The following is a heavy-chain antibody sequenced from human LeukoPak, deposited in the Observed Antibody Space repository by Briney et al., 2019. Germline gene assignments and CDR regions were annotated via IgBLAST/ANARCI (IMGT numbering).Heavy chain of an antibody. CDR2: TYYRSKWYS. Sequence: SQTPSLTCAISGDSVSSNSAVWNWIRQSPSRGLEWLGRTYYRSKWYSDSAVSVRSRIIINPDTSKNQFSLQLNSVTPEDTAVYYCARYITTWDFDFWGQGTLVTVSS. CDR1: GDSVSSNSAV. D-gene: IGHD2-2*01. CDR3: ARYITTWDFDF. J-gene: IGHJ4*02. V-gene: IGHV6-1*01.